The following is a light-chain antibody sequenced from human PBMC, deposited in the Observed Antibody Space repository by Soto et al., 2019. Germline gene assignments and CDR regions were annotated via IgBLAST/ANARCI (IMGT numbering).Light chain of an antibody. CDR1: QSVSNY. Sequence: EIALTQSPATLSLSPGESATLSCRASQSVSNYMTWYQQKPGQAPRLLIYDASKRATGIPARFSGSGSGTDFTLTISSLEPEDFAVYYCQQRDSWPLTFGPGTKVDIK. V-gene: IGKV3-11*01. CDR2: DAS. J-gene: IGKJ3*01. CDR3: QQRDSWPLT.